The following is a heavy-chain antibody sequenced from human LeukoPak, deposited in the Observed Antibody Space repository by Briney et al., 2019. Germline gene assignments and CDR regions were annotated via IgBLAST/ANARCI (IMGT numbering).Heavy chain of an antibody. CDR3: ARGKGSGSYSDWFDR. CDR2: IYYSGST. D-gene: IGHD3-10*01. CDR1: GGSISSYY. V-gene: IGHV4-59*01. J-gene: IGHJ5*02. Sequence: SETLSLTCTVSGGSISSYYWSWIRQPPGKGLEWIGYIYYSGSTNYNPSLKSRVTISVDTSKNQFSLKLSSVTAADTAVYYCARGKGSGSYSDWFDRWGQGTLVTVSS.